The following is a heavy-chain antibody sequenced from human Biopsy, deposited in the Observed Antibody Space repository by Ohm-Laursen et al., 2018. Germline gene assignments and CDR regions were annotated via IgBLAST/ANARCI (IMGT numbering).Heavy chain of an antibody. CDR2: ITPAFGVV. D-gene: IGHD6-6*01. CDR3: ARGEAARVNDNYRYRLDH. CDR1: GGNLRSYG. Sequence: VSSVKVSCKTSGGNLRSYGISWVRQAPGQGLEWMGGITPAFGVVNYGQNFEGRVTIDADDSTTTVDLSSLTSEDTAVYYCARGEAARVNDNYRYRLDHWGQGTTVVVSS. J-gene: IGHJ6*02. V-gene: IGHV1-69*01.